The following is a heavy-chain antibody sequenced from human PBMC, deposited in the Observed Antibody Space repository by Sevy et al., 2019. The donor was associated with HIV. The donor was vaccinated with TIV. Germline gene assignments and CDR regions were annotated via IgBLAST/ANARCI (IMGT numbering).Heavy chain of an antibody. CDR2: INPNTGDT. Sequence: ASVKVSCKASGYTFIGYYIHWVRQAPRQGLEYMGWINPNTGDTNSVQKFQGRVTMTRDTSINTAYMELSRLTSDDMAVYYCASCFLNNWFDPWGQGTLVTVSS. CDR1: GYTFIGYY. CDR3: ASCFLNNWFDP. J-gene: IGHJ5*02. D-gene: IGHD2-15*01. V-gene: IGHV1-2*02.